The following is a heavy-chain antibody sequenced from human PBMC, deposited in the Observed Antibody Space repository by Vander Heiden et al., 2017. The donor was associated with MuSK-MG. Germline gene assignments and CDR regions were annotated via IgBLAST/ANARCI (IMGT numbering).Heavy chain of an antibody. D-gene: IGHD4-17*01. J-gene: IGHJ4*01. CDR3: ARRGTVTTGYFDY. Sequence: QVQLQESGPGLVKPSETLSLTCTAPGYSISSGYYWGWIRQPPGKGLEWIGSIYHSGSTYYNPALKSRVTISVDTSKNQCSLKLSSVTDADTAVYYWARRGTVTTGYFDYWGHGTLITVSS. CDR1: GYSISSGYY. V-gene: IGHV4-38-2*02. CDR2: IYHSGST.